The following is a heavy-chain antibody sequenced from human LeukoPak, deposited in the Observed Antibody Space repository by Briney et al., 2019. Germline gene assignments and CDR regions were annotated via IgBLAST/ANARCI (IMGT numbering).Heavy chain of an antibody. Sequence: GGSLRLSCAASGFTLSNYWMHWVRQVPGEGLVWVSRINFDGSSTNYADSVKGRFTISRDNAKNTLYLQMNSLRAEDTAEYYCGRRTQDGYNSPIDYWGQGTLVTVSS. CDR3: GRRTQDGYNSPIDY. V-gene: IGHV3-74*01. J-gene: IGHJ4*02. CDR2: INFDGSST. CDR1: GFTLSNYW. D-gene: IGHD5-24*01.